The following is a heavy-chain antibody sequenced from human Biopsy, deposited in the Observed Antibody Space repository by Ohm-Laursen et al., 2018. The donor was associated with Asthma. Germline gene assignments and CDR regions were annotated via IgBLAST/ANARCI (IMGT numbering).Heavy chain of an antibody. CDR1: GFTFHNYV. D-gene: IGHD6-6*01. Sequence: SLRLSCAASGFTFHNYVMHWVRQAPGKGLEWVAGIFFDGSNKYYADSVKGRFTISRDNSKDTLYLQVNSLRGDDTAVYYCTRGKTWGRSYYFDYWGQGTLVTVSS. J-gene: IGHJ4*02. V-gene: IGHV3-30-3*01. CDR2: IFFDGSNK. CDR3: TRGKTWGRSYYFDY.